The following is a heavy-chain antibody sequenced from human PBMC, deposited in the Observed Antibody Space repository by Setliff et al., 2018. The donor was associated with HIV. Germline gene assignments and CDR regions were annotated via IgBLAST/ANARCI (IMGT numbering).Heavy chain of an antibody. D-gene: IGHD1-7*01. CDR2: IYYRGST. CDR3: TSAVHGNYYFDD. Sequence: SETLSLTCTVSNGSINSHFWSWIRQSPGKGLEWIGYIYYRGSTNYNPSLRSRVTISIDTSKSQFSLKLRSVTAADSAMYYCTSAVHGNYYFDDWGQGTLVTVSS. J-gene: IGHJ4*02. CDR1: NGSINSHF. V-gene: IGHV4-59*11.